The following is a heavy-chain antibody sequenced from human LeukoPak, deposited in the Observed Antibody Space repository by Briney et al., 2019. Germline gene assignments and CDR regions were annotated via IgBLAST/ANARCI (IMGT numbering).Heavy chain of an antibody. CDR1: GFTVSTHY. CDR2: IYSDGST. V-gene: IGHV3-53*01. J-gene: IGHJ4*02. Sequence: GGSLRLSCAVSGFTVSTHYMSWVRQAPGKGLEWVSAIYSDGSTYYTDSVKGRFTLSRDNPKNTLFLQMNSLRAEDTAVYYCVRGGDGYNLDYWGQGTLVTVSS. D-gene: IGHD5-24*01. CDR3: VRGGDGYNLDY.